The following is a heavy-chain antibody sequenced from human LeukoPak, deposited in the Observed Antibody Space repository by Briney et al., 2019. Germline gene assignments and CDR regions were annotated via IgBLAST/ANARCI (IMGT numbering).Heavy chain of an antibody. CDR3: ARVGSNYWIWFHP. CDR1: GGSINSYY. CDR2: VYYSGST. D-gene: IGHD4-11*01. V-gene: IGHV4-59*08. Sequence: PSETLSLTCTVSGGSINSYYWSWIRQPPGKGLEWIGYVYYSGSTNYNPSLKSRVTMSVDPSKNQFSLKLSSVTAADTAVYYCARVGSNYWIWFHPWGRGTLVTVSS. J-gene: IGHJ5*02.